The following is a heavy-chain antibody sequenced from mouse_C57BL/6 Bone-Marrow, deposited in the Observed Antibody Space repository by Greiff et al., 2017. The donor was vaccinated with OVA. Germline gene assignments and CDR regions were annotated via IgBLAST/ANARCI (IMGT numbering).Heavy chain of an antibody. D-gene: IGHD2-3*01. Sequence: QVQLQQPGAELVKPGASVKLSCKASGYTFKSYWMQWVKQRPGQGLEWIGETDPSDSYTNYNQKFKGKAKVTVDKYSSTAYMQLSSMISEDSAVYYWASGYYVGAYWGRGALVTVSA. CDR1: GYTFKSYW. CDR3: ASGYYVGAY. J-gene: IGHJ3*01. V-gene: IGHV1-50*01. CDR2: TDPSDSYT.